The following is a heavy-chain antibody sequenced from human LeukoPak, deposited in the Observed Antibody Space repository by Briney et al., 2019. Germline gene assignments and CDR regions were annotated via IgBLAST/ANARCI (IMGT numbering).Heavy chain of an antibody. V-gene: IGHV4-39*01. Sequence: SETLSLTCTVSGGSISSSSYYWGWIRQPPGKGLEWIGSIYYSGSTYYNPSLKSRVTISVDTSKNQFSLKLSSVTAADTAVYYCATPTGTYCSSTSCYRDDAFDIWGQGTMVTVSS. CDR3: ATPTGTYCSSTSCYRDDAFDI. D-gene: IGHD2-2*02. J-gene: IGHJ3*02. CDR1: GGSISSSSYY. CDR2: IYYSGST.